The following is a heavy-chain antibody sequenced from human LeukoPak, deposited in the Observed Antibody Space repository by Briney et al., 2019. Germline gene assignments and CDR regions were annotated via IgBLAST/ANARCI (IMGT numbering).Heavy chain of an antibody. Sequence: NPGGSLRLSCAASGFTFSSYSMNWVRQAPGKGLEWVSSISSSSSYIYYADSEKGRFTISRDNAKNSLYLQMNSLRAEDTAVYYCAREVWVAAAENWFDPWGQGTLVTVSS. CDR2: ISSSSSYI. CDR1: GFTFSSYS. V-gene: IGHV3-21*01. D-gene: IGHD6-13*01. J-gene: IGHJ5*02. CDR3: AREVWVAAAENWFDP.